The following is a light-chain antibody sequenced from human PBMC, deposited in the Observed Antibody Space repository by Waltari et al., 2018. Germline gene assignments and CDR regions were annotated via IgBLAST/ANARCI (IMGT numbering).Light chain of an antibody. CDR3: QSYDSSLSGPVV. CDR2: RNH. Sequence: QSVLTQPPSVSGAPGQTVTISCTGSRSNIGAVYDVHWYQQVPGTAPKLLIFRNHNRPSGVPDRFSGSKSGTSASLAITGLRAEDEAYYYCQSYDSSLSGPVVFGGGTRLIVL. J-gene: IGLJ2*01. V-gene: IGLV1-40*01. CDR1: RSNIGAVYD.